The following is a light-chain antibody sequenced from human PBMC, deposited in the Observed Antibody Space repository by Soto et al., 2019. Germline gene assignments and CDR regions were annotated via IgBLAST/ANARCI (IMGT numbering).Light chain of an antibody. V-gene: IGKV3-20*01. CDR1: QSISSTF. CDR2: GVS. J-gene: IGKJ1*01. CDR3: QQYANSPQT. Sequence: EIVLTQSPGTLSLSPGERATLSCRASQSISSTFLAWYQQKPGQAPRLLIFGVSNRATGISDRFSGSGSGTDFTLTISRLEPEDFAVYYCQQYANSPQTFGPGTKVDIK.